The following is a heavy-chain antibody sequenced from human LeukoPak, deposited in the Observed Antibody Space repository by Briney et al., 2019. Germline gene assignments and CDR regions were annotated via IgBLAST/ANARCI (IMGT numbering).Heavy chain of an antibody. Sequence: GESLKISCKGSGYSFTSYWIGWVCQMPGKGLEWMGVIHPGEYERRYSPSFEGQVTISADKSISTAYMQWSSLKASDTAMYYCARRTDSGWKWFDPWGQGTLVTVSS. CDR3: ARRTDSGWKWFDP. D-gene: IGHD6-25*01. V-gene: IGHV5-51*01. CDR2: IHPGEYER. J-gene: IGHJ5*02. CDR1: GYSFTSYW.